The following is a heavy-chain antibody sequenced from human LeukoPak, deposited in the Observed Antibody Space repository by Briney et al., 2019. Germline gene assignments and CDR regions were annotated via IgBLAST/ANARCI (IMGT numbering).Heavy chain of an antibody. Sequence: GGSLRLSCVASGFTFSDYYMTWVRQPPGKGLEWGANIKQDGSEKYYVASVKGRFTISRDNAKNSLFLQMNSLRAEDTAVYYCAREVTPYYWGQPTLVTVSS. D-gene: IGHD4-23*01. V-gene: IGHV3-7*01. J-gene: IGHJ4*02. CDR3: AREVTPYY. CDR1: GFTFSDYY. CDR2: IKQDGSEK.